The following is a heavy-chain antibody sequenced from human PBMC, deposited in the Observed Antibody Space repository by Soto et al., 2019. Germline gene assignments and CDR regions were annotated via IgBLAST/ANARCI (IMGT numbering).Heavy chain of an antibody. Sequence: QVQLVQSGAEVKKPGSSVKVSCKAPGGSFSSYAIIWMRHSPVQWLEWMGGIIPIFGKANYAQKFQGRVTSTADKSTSTTYMGMDSLRYEDTAVYYCEREGYSVNNGYTDPFDYWGQGTLVTVSS. J-gene: IGHJ4*02. D-gene: IGHD3-22*01. CDR2: IIPIFGKA. CDR3: EREGYSVNNGYTDPFDY. CDR1: GGSFSSYA. V-gene: IGHV1-69*14.